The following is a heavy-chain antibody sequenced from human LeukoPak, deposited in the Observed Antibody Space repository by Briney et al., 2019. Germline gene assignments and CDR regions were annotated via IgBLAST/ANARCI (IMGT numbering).Heavy chain of an antibody. CDR2: IYWDDDK. CDR1: GFSLSTSGVG. Sequence: SGPTLLKPTPPLTLTCTFSGFSLSTSGVGVGWIRQPPGKALEWLALIYWDDDKRYSPSLKSRLTITKDTSKNQVVLTMTNMDPVDTATYYCAHSLVVVVAATHNWFDPWGQGTLVTVSS. D-gene: IGHD2-15*01. CDR3: AHSLVVVVAATHNWFDP. J-gene: IGHJ5*02. V-gene: IGHV2-5*02.